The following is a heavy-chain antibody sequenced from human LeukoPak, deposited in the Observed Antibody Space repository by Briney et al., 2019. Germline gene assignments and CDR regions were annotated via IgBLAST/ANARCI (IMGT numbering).Heavy chain of an antibody. Sequence: GGSLRLSCTGSGFTFSSSSMNWVRQASGKGLEWVSSISGSSTYIYYADSVKGRFTVSRDNAKSSLYLQMTSLSAEDTAVYYCARGAGARALDYWGQGTLVTVSS. CDR2: ISGSSTYI. CDR1: GFTFSSSS. CDR3: ARGAGARALDY. V-gene: IGHV3-21*06. J-gene: IGHJ4*02. D-gene: IGHD1-14*01.